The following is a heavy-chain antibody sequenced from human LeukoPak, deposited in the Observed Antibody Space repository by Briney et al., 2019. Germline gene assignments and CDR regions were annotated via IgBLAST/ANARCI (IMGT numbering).Heavy chain of an antibody. Sequence: PGGSLRLSCAASGFTFSSYAMSWVRQAPGKGLEWVSAISGSGGSTYYADSVKGRFTISRDNSKNTLYLQMNSLRAEDTAVYYCAKSYNGYESKPDYWGQETLVTVSS. CDR3: AKSYNGYESKPDY. CDR2: ISGSGGST. D-gene: IGHD5-12*01. V-gene: IGHV3-23*01. CDR1: GFTFSSYA. J-gene: IGHJ4*02.